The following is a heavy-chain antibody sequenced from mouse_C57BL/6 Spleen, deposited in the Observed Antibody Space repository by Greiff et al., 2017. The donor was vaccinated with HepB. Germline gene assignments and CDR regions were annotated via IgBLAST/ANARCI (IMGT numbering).Heavy chain of an antibody. V-gene: IGHV5-16*01. CDR2: INYDGSST. D-gene: IGHD2-14*01. CDR1: GFTFSDYY. Sequence: DVKLVESEGGLVQPGSPMKLSCTASGFTFSDYYMAWVRQVPEKGLEWVANINYDGSSTYYLDSLKSRFIISRDNAKNILYLQMSSLKSEDTATYYCARDVGTPWYFDVWGTGTTVTVSS. J-gene: IGHJ1*03. CDR3: ARDVGTPWYFDV.